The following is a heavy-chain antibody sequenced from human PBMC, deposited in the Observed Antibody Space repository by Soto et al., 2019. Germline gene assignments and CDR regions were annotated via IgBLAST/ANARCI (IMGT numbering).Heavy chain of an antibody. CDR2: IIPIFGTA. V-gene: IGHV1-69*12. CDR1: GGTFSSYA. J-gene: IGHJ3*02. D-gene: IGHD1-1*01. Sequence: QVQLVQSGAEVKKPGSSVKVSYKASGGTFSSYAISWVRQAPGQGLEWMGGIIPIFGTANYEQKFQGKVTLTADESTSTAYMELSSLSSEDTAVYYCARDWNGHSGMKAQFDDAFDIWGQGTMVTVSS. CDR3: ARDWNGHSGMKAQFDDAFDI.